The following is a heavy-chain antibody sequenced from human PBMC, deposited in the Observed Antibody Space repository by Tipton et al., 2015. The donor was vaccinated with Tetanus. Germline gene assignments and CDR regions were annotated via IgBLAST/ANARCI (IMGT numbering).Heavy chain of an antibody. D-gene: IGHD3-10*01. J-gene: IGHJ3*02. V-gene: IGHV3-11*01. CDR1: GLSFSDYF. CDR2: ISDTASTI. Sequence: SLRLSCAASGLSFSDYFMGWVRQAPGEGLEWISYISDTASTIHYADSVRGRFTISRDNAKESLFLEMNSLRAEDTAVYYCARAVRGRDVFDIWGQGTMVIVSS. CDR3: ARAVRGRDVFDI.